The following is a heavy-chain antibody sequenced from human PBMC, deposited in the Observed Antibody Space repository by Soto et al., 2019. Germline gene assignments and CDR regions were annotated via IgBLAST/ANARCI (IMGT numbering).Heavy chain of an antibody. CDR3: ARSGGYYYDSSGPD. V-gene: IGHV1-69*13. CDR2: IIPIFGTA. D-gene: IGHD3-22*01. CDR1: GGTFSSYA. J-gene: IGHJ4*02. Sequence: SVKVSCKASGGTFSSYAISWVRQAPGQGLEWMGGIIPIFGTANYAQKFQGRVTITADESTSTAYMELSSLRSEDTAVYYCARSGGYYYDSSGPDWGQGTLVTVSS.